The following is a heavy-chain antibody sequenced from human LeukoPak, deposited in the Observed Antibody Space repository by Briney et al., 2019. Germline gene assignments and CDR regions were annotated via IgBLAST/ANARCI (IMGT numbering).Heavy chain of an antibody. CDR3: ARDRPNYYGSDGHYYRRDGDY. V-gene: IGHV3-23*01. J-gene: IGHJ4*02. CDR1: GFTFSIYA. Sequence: PGGSLRLSCAASGFTFSIYAMSWVRQTPGKGLEWVSYITSRDGTTYYADSVKGRFTISRDNSENTLYLQMNSLRAEDSALYYCARDRPNYYGSDGHYYRRDGDYWGQGTLVTVSS. CDR2: ITSRDGTT. D-gene: IGHD3-22*01.